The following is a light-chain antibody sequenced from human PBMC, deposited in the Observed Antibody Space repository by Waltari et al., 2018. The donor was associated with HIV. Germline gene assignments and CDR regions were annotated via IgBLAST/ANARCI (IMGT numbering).Light chain of an antibody. CDR3: CAYTGSTTPVI. J-gene: IGLJ2*01. Sequence: QSALTQPASVSGSPGQSITISCTGTSSDVGGYNLVSWYQQHPGKAPKLMIYEVSNRPSGVSNRFSGSKSGNTASLTISGLQAEDEADYYCCAYTGSTTPVIFGGGTKLTVL. CDR2: EVS. CDR1: SSDVGGYNL. V-gene: IGLV2-23*02.